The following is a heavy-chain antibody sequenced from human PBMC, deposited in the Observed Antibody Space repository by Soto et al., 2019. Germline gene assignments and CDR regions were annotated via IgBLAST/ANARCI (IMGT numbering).Heavy chain of an antibody. CDR2: IYYSGST. CDR3: ARGRDYYDSSGYYYGLDY. V-gene: IGHV4-31*02. J-gene: IGHJ4*02. Sequence: PSETLSLTCTVSGGSISSGGYYWSWIRQHPGKGLEWIGYIYYSGSTYYNPSLKSRVTISVDTSKNQFSLKLSSVTAADTAVYYCARGRDYYDSSGYYYGLDYWGQGTLVTVSS. D-gene: IGHD3-22*01. CDR1: GGSISSGGYY.